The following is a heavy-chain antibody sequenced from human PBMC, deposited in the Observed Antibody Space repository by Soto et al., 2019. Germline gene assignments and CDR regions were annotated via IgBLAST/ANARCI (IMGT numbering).Heavy chain of an antibody. V-gene: IGHV3-73*01. CDR2: IGSRGDSYAT. CDR1: GFTFSGSA. Sequence: GGSLRLSCAASGFTFSGSAMQWVRPASGEGLEWLGRIGSRGDSYATAYAASVKDRFTISRDDSKNTAFLQMNNLKTEDTAVYYCSRDDADWLFNWGQGALVTVSS. D-gene: IGHD4-17*01. CDR3: SRDDADWLFN. J-gene: IGHJ4*02.